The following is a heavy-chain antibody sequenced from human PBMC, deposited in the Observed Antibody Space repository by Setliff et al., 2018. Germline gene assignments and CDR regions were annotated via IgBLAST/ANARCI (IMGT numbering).Heavy chain of an antibody. CDR1: GFTFSSYA. Sequence: GGSLRLSCAASGFTFSSYAMHWVRQAPGKGLEWVAVIWNDGSSKFYGDSVKGRFTISRDNSKNTLYLQMDSLRAEDTAVYYCARNWVTAQHYYYGMDVWGQGTTVTVSS. CDR3: ARNWVTAQHYYYGMDV. D-gene: IGHD2-21*02. J-gene: IGHJ6*02. V-gene: IGHV3-33*08. CDR2: IWNDGSSK.